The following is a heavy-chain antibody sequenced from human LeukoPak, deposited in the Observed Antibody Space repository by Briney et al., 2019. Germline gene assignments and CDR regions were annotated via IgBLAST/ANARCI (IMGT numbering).Heavy chain of an antibody. Sequence: GGSLRLSCAASGFTFSSYAMSWVRQAPGKGLEWVSAISGSGGSTYYADSVKGRFTISRDNAKNSLYLQMNSLRAEDTALYYCAKSRVDYGDYAGFDYWGQGTLVTVSS. J-gene: IGHJ4*02. CDR1: GFTFSSYA. D-gene: IGHD4-17*01. CDR2: ISGSGGST. V-gene: IGHV3-23*01. CDR3: AKSRVDYGDYAGFDY.